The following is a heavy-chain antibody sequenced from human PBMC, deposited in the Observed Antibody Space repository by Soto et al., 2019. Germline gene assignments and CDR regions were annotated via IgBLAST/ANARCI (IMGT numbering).Heavy chain of an antibody. J-gene: IGHJ3*02. Sequence: GGSLRLSCAASGFTFSSYAMSWVRQAPGKGLEWVSAISGSGGSTYYADSVKGRFTISRDNSKNTLYLQMNSLRAEDTAVYYCAKKANYGALITDAFDIWGQGTMVTVSS. CDR1: GFTFSSYA. D-gene: IGHD4-17*01. CDR2: ISGSGGST. CDR3: AKKANYGALITDAFDI. V-gene: IGHV3-23*01.